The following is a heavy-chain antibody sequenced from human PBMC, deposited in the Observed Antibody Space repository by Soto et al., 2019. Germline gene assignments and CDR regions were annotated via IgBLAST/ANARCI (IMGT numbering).Heavy chain of an antibody. Sequence: SETLSLTCAVSGYSISSGYYWGWIRQPPWKGLEVIGSIYHSGSTYYNPSLKSRVTISVDTSKNQFSLKLSSVTAADTAVYYCTRAGFDYSGNLNWFYPWGQGTLVTVS. V-gene: IGHV4-38-2*01. J-gene: IGHJ5*02. CDR3: TRAGFDYSGNLNWFYP. CDR1: GYSISSGYY. D-gene: IGHD1-26*01. CDR2: IYHSGST.